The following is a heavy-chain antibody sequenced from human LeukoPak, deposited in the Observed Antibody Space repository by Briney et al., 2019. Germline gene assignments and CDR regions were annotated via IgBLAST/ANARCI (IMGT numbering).Heavy chain of an antibody. Sequence: SETLSLTCTVSGYSISSGYYWGWIRQPPGKGLEWIGGIYRSGSTYYNPSLKSRVTISVDTSKNHFSLKLSSVTAADTAVYYCARHNPSEVVTRSAFDIWGQGTMVTVSS. CDR1: GYSISSGYY. J-gene: IGHJ3*02. CDR3: ARHNPSEVVTRSAFDI. V-gene: IGHV4-38-2*02. CDR2: IYRSGST. D-gene: IGHD2-21*02.